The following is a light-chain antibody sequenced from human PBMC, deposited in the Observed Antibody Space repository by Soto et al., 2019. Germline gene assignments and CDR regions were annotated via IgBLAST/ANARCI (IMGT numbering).Light chain of an antibody. J-gene: IGKJ5*01. CDR2: TLS. CDR3: MQRIEFPRT. CDR1: QGLFDSDDGNTY. V-gene: IGKV2-40*01. Sequence: DIVIAERQISLPFKPGAPSYISFGSGQGLFDSDDGNTYLDCYLQKPGQSPQLLIYTLSYRAAGVPDRCGGSGSGTDFTLKISRVEAEDVVVYYCMQRIEFPRTFGQGTRLEIK.